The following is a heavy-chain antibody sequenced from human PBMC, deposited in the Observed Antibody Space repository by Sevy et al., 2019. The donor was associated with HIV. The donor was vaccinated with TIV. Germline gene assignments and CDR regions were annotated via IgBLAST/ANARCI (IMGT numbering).Heavy chain of an antibody. CDR1: GGSISSYY. J-gene: IGHJ6*02. CDR3: ARVGCSSTSCNYDYYYYGMDV. Sequence: SENLSLTCTVSGGSISSYYWSWIRQPPGKGLEWIGYIYYSGSTNYNPSLKSRVTISVDTSKNQFSLKLSSVTAADTAVYYCARVGCSSTSCNYDYYYYGMDVWGQGTTVTVSS. V-gene: IGHV4-59*01. CDR2: IYYSGST. D-gene: IGHD2-2*01.